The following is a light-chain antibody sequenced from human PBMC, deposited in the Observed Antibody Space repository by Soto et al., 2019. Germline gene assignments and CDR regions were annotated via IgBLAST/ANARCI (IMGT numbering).Light chain of an antibody. CDR2: GNS. CDR3: QSYDSSLSGPYV. J-gene: IGLJ1*01. CDR1: SSNIGAGYD. V-gene: IGLV1-40*01. Sequence: QSVLTQPPSVSGVPGRRVTISCTGSSSNIGAGYDVHWYQQLPGTAPKLLIYGNSNRPSGVPDRFSGSKSGTSASLAITGLQAEDEADYYCQSYDSSLSGPYVFGTGTKVTVL.